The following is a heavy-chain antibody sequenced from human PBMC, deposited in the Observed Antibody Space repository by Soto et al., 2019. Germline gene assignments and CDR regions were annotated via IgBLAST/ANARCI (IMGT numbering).Heavy chain of an antibody. Sequence: QVQLVESGGGLVKPGGSLRLSCAASGFTFSDYYMSWIRQSPGKGLEWVSYLSSSGSTIYYADSVQGRFTISRDNAKNSLYLQMNSLRAEDTAVYYWARDVDTVMVRTYYYYYGMDVWGQGTTVTVSS. CDR2: LSSSGSTI. J-gene: IGHJ6*02. D-gene: IGHD5-18*01. CDR1: GFTFSDYY. V-gene: IGHV3-11*01. CDR3: ARDVDTVMVRTYYYYYGMDV.